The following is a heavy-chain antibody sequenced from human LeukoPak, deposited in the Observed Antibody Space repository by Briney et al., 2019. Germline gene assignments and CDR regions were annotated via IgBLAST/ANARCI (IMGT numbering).Heavy chain of an antibody. J-gene: IGHJ6*04. CDR3: ARGGGGVPAVTTIRYYYYYGMDV. CDR1: GYTLTSYV. D-gene: IGHD2-2*01. V-gene: IGHV1-3*01. CDR2: INAGNGNT. Sequence: ASVKVSCKASGYTLTSYVMHWVRQAPGQRLEWMGWINAGNGNTKYSQKFQGRVTITRDTSASTAYMELSSLRSEDTAVYYCARGGGGVPAVTTIRYYYYYGMDVWGKGTTVTVSS.